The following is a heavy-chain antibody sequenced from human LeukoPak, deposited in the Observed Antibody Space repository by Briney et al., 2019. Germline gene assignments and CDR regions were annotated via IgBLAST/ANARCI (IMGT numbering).Heavy chain of an antibody. J-gene: IGHJ4*02. V-gene: IGHV3-30*04. CDR3: ANEFKWPVDY. CDR1: GFTFIRYS. D-gene: IGHD6-19*01. Sequence: GGSLRLSCPASGFTFIRYSMHWVRQAPGKGLEWVTIISSDGSKIYSADSLQGRFTISRDNSRNTLYLQMDSLRPEDTAVYYCANEFKWPVDYWGQGTLVTVSP. CDR2: ISSDGSKI.